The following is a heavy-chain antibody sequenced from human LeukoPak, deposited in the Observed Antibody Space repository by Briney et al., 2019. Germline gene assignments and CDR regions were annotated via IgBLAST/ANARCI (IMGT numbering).Heavy chain of an antibody. Sequence: GGSLRLSCAASGFTFSSYAMSWVRQAPGKGLEWVSAISGSGGSTHYADSVKGRFTIYRDNSKNTLYLQMNSLRAEDTAVYYCAKDGKDIVVVPAAKGDYFDYWGQGTLVTVSS. V-gene: IGHV3-23*01. J-gene: IGHJ4*02. CDR1: GFTFSSYA. CDR3: AKDGKDIVVVPAAKGDYFDY. CDR2: ISGSGGST. D-gene: IGHD2-2*01.